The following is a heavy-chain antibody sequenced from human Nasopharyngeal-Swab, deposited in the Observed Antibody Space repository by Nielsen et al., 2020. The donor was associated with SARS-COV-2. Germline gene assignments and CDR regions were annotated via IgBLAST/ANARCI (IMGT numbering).Heavy chain of an antibody. D-gene: IGHD1-14*01. V-gene: IGHV3-9*01. J-gene: IGHJ3*02. CDR1: GFTFDDYA. CDR2: ISWNSETI. Sequence: SLKISCAASGFTFDDYAMQWVRQAPGKGLEWVSGISWNSETIVYADSVKGRFTISRDNAKNSLYLQMNSLRAEDTALYYCAKKDCLRTTCTHAFDIWVPGTMVTVSS. CDR3: AKKDCLRTTCTHAFDI.